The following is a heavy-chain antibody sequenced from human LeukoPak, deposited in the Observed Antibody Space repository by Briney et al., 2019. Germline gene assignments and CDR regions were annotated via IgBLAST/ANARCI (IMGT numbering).Heavy chain of an antibody. CDR1: GFTVSSNY. D-gene: IGHD3-10*01. J-gene: IGHJ4*02. CDR3: AREVGPRLNYYGSGSYYSVSSY. CDR2: IYSGGST. Sequence: GGSLRLSCAASGFTVSSNYMSWVRQAPGKGLEWVSVIYSGGSTYYADSVKGRFTISRDNSKNTLYLQMNSLRAEDTAVYYCAREVGPRLNYYGSGSYYSVSSYWGQGTLVTVSS. V-gene: IGHV3-53*01.